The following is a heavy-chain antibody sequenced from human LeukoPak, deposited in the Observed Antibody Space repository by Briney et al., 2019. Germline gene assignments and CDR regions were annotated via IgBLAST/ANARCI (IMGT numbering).Heavy chain of an antibody. CDR2: IYYSGST. CDR1: GGSISSGGYY. J-gene: IGHJ3*02. V-gene: IGHV4-31*03. Sequence: SETLSLTCTVSGGSISSGGYYWSWIRQHPGKGLEWIGYIYYSGSTYYNPSLKSRVTIPVDTSKNQFSLKLSSVTAADTAVYYCARDYYDSSGYVCAFDIWGQGTMVTVSS. CDR3: ARDYYDSSGYVCAFDI. D-gene: IGHD3-22*01.